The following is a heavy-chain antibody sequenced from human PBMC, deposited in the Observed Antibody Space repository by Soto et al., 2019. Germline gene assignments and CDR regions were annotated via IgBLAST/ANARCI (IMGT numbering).Heavy chain of an antibody. CDR2: IYYSGST. Sequence: SDTLSLTCTFSVGSISSGDYYWSWIRQPPWKGLEWIGYIYYSGSTYYNPSLKSRVTISVDTSKNQFSLKLSSVTAADTAVYYCANEYYDFWSGYLDWGQGTLVTVSS. D-gene: IGHD3-3*01. CDR1: VGSISSGDYY. CDR3: ANEYYDFWSGYLD. J-gene: IGHJ4*02. V-gene: IGHV4-30-4*02.